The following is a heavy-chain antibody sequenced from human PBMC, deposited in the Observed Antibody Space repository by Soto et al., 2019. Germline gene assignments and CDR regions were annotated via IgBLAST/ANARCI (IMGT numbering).Heavy chain of an antibody. Sequence: SVQVTCKACGGALSSYARRWVRQAPGQGLEWMGGIIPIFGTANYGQNVQGRVTIXXDEATSTAYMEVSSLRSEDTAVYYCARLEGTIFGVVRSGMDVWGQGTTVTVS. CDR3: ARLEGTIFGVVRSGMDV. CDR1: GGALSSYA. V-gene: IGHV1-69*13. CDR2: IIPIFGTA. J-gene: IGHJ6*02. D-gene: IGHD3-3*01.